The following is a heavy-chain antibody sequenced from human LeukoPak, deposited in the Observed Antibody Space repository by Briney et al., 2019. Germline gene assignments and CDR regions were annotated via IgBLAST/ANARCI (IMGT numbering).Heavy chain of an antibody. CDR3: AGGTMIVVGDYYYYGMDV. J-gene: IGHJ6*02. V-gene: IGHV1-69*01. CDR1: GGTFSSYA. D-gene: IGHD3-22*01. CDR2: IIPIFGTA. Sequence: ASVKVSCKASGGTFSSYAISWVRQAPGQGLEWMGGIIPIFGTANYAQKFQGRVTITADESTSTAYMELSSLRSEDTAVYYCAGGTMIVVGDYYYYGMDVWGQGTTVTVSS.